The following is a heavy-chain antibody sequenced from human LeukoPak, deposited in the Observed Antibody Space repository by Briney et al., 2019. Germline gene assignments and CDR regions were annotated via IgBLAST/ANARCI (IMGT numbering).Heavy chain of an antibody. CDR2: IYYSGSA. CDR3: ARDLDSSGWFDY. Sequence: EPSETLSLTCTVAGGSISGFYWGWIRQAPGKGLEWIGFIYYSGSANYNPSLKSRVTMSVDTSKNQFSLKLSSVTAADTAFYYCARDLDSSGWFDYWGQGTLVTVSS. V-gene: IGHV4-59*01. D-gene: IGHD6-19*01. J-gene: IGHJ4*02. CDR1: GGSISGFY.